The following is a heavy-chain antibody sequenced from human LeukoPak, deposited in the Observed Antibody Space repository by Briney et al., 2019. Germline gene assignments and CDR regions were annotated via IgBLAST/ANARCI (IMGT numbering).Heavy chain of an antibody. CDR1: GGSFSGYY. V-gene: IGHV4-34*01. Sequence: SETLSLTCAVYGGSFSGYYWSWIRQPPGKGLEWIGEINHSGSTNYNPSLKSRVTISVDTSKNQFSLKLSSVTAADTAVYYCARCGYDDACGYWGQGTLVTVSS. CDR2: INHSGST. CDR3: ARCGYDDACGY. D-gene: IGHD5-12*01. J-gene: IGHJ4*02.